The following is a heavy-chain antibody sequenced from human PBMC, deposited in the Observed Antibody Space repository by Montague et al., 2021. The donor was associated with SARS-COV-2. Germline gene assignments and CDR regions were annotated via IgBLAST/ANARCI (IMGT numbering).Heavy chain of an antibody. D-gene: IGHD1-14*01. J-gene: IGHJ3*01. CDR2: INGDGSSL. CDR1: GFTFSNYS. V-gene: IGHV3-23*03. CDR3: ARGPVSDAFDV. Sequence: SRRLSCAVSGFTFSNYSMSWVRQAPGKGLEWVAYINGDGSSLYYADSVKGRFTISRDDSKNSLYLQMNSLRAEDTAVYYCARGPVSDAFDVWCQGSMVIASS.